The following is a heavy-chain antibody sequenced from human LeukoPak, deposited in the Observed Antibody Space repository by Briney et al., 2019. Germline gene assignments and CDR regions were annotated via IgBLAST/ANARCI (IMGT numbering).Heavy chain of an antibody. Sequence: ETLSLTCAVYGGSFSGYYWSWVRQAPGKGLEWVANIKKDGSEKYYVDSVKGRFTISRDNAKTSLYLQMNSLRAEDTAVYYCARDLSGVTGYTYGRGIDYWGQGTLVTVSS. D-gene: IGHD5-18*01. V-gene: IGHV3-7*01. CDR1: GGSFSGYY. CDR3: ARDLSGVTGYTYGRGIDY. J-gene: IGHJ4*02. CDR2: IKKDGSEK.